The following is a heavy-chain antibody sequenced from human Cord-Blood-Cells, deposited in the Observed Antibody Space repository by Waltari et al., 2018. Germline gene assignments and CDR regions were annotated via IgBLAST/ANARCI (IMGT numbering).Heavy chain of an antibody. Sequence: QVQLQESGPGLAKPSQTLSLTCTVSGGSISSGGYYWSWIRQHPGKGLEWIGYIYYSWSTYYNPSLKSRVTISVDTSKNQFSLKLSSVTAADTAVYYCARDRGVTAGAFDIWGQGTMVTVSS. CDR1: GGSISSGGYY. CDR3: ARDRGVTAGAFDI. J-gene: IGHJ3*02. CDR2: IYYSWST. V-gene: IGHV4-31*03. D-gene: IGHD2-21*02.